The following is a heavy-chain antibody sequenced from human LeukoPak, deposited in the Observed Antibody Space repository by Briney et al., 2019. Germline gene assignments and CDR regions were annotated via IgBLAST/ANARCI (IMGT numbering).Heavy chain of an antibody. CDR1: GFTFSSYA. D-gene: IGHD3-10*01. Sequence: GASLRLSCAASGFTFSSYAMSWVRQAPGKGLEWVSATSGSGGSTYYADSVKGRFTISRDNSKNTLYLQMNSLRAEDTAVYYCAKDARVRGVITLDYWGQGTLVTVSS. V-gene: IGHV3-23*01. CDR3: AKDARVRGVITLDY. J-gene: IGHJ4*02. CDR2: TSGSGGST.